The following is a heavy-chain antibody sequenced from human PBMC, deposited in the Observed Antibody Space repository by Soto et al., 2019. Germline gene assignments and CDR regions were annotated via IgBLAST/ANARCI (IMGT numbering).Heavy chain of an antibody. CDR1: GFTFSSYW. CDR2: IKQDGSEK. D-gene: IGHD4-17*01. Sequence: GGSLRLSCAASGFTFSSYWMSWVRQAPGKGLEWVANIKQDGSEKYYVDSVKGRFTISRDNAKNSLYLQMNSLRAEDTAVYYCARGGHLGSYGDYYFDYWGQGTLVTVSS. CDR3: ARGGHLGSYGDYYFDY. V-gene: IGHV3-7*05. J-gene: IGHJ4*02.